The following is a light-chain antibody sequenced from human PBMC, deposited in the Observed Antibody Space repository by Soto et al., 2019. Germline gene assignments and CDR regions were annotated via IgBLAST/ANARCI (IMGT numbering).Light chain of an antibody. J-gene: IGKJ3*01. CDR1: QTFSSY. CDR3: QQYGSSPPFT. Sequence: EIVLTQSPGTLSLSPGERATLSCRASQTFSSYLAWYQQKPGQAPRLLIYGASSRATGIPDRFSGSGSGTDFTLTISRLEPEDVAAYCCQQYGSSPPFTFGPGTQVDIK. CDR2: GAS. V-gene: IGKV3-20*01.